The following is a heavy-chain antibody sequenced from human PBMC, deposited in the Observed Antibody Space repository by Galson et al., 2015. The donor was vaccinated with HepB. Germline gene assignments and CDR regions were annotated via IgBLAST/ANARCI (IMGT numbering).Heavy chain of an antibody. Sequence: SLRLSCAASGFTFSSYAMSWVRQAPGKGLEWVSAISGSGGSTYYADSVKGRFTISRDNSKNTLYLQMNSLRAEDTAVYYCAKLEIVLRFLEWLLEDAFDIWGQGTMVTVSS. D-gene: IGHD3-3*01. J-gene: IGHJ3*02. CDR1: GFTFSSYA. CDR3: AKLEIVLRFLEWLLEDAFDI. CDR2: ISGSGGST. V-gene: IGHV3-23*01.